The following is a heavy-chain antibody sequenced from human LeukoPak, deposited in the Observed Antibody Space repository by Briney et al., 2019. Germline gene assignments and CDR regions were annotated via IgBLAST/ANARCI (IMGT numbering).Heavy chain of an antibody. CDR2: INPNSGGT. V-gene: IGHV1-2*04. J-gene: IGHJ4*02. CDR3: ARNYYGSGSYRDFDY. Sequence: ASVKVSCKASGYTFTGYYMHWVRPAPGQGLEWMGWINPNSGGTNYAQKFQGWVTMTRDTSISTAYMELSRLRSDDTAVYYCARNYYGSGSYRDFDYWGQGTLVTVSS. D-gene: IGHD3-10*01. CDR1: GYTFTGYY.